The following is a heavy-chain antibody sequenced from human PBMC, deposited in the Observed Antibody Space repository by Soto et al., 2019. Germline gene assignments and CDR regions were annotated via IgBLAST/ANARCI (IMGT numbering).Heavy chain of an antibody. J-gene: IGHJ6*03. CDR1: GGSISSYY. Sequence: SETLSLTCTVSGGSISSYYWSWIRQPPGKGLEWIGYIYYSGSTNYNPSLKSRVTISVDTSKNQFSLKLSSVTAADTAVYYCARVGADCSGGSCYSWGTAYYYYYYMDVWGKGTTVTVSS. CDR3: ARVGADCSGGSCYSWGTAYYYYYYMDV. V-gene: IGHV4-59*01. CDR2: IYYSGST. D-gene: IGHD2-15*01.